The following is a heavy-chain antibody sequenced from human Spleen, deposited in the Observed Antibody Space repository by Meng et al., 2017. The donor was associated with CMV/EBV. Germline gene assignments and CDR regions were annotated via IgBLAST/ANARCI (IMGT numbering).Heavy chain of an antibody. CDR3: ARGRGWGGNWFDP. J-gene: IGHJ5*02. Sequence: GSLRLSCTVSGGSISSSSYYWGWIRQPPGKGLEWIGSIYYSGSTYYNPSLKSRVTISVDTSKNQFSLKLSSVTAADTAVYYCARGRGWGGNWFDPWGQGTLVTVSS. CDR2: IYYSGST. V-gene: IGHV4-39*01. D-gene: IGHD1-26*01. CDR1: GGSISSSSYY.